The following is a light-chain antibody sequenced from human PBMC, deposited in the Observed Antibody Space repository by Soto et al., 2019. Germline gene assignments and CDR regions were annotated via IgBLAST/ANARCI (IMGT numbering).Light chain of an antibody. Sequence: QSVLTQPPSASGTPGQGVTISCSGSTSNIGSNYVYWYQQLPGTAPKLLIYRNNQRPSGVPDRFSGSKSGNTASLTISGLQAEDEADYYCCSYAGSYTSLFGTGTKLTVL. CDR1: TSNIGSNY. J-gene: IGLJ1*01. CDR3: CSYAGSYTSL. V-gene: IGLV1-47*01. CDR2: RNN.